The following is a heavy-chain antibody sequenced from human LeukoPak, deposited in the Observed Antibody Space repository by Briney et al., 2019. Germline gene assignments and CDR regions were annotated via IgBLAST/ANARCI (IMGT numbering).Heavy chain of an antibody. CDR1: GFTFSSYG. CDR2: ISTSGSPI. Sequence: PGGSLRLSCAASGFTFSSYGMNWVRQAPGKGLEWVSYISTSGSPIYYGNSVKGRFTISRDNAKNSLYLQMNSLRAEDTALYYCARRGFYDTSGYLFDHWGQGTLVTVSS. J-gene: IGHJ4*02. CDR3: ARRGFYDTSGYLFDH. V-gene: IGHV3-48*03. D-gene: IGHD3-22*01.